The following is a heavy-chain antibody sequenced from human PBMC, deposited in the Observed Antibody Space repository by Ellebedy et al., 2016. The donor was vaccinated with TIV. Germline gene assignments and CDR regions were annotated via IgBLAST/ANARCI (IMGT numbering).Heavy chain of an antibody. V-gene: IGHV4-59*08. CDR1: GGPITSYS. Sequence: MPSETLSLTCSLSGGPITSYSWSWIRQPPGKGLEWIGYIYDSRSTNYNPSFKSRVTISVDTSKKQFSLRLYSVTAADTAVYYCARHWDHYGSGMRFDPWGQGTLVTVSS. J-gene: IGHJ5*02. CDR3: ARHWDHYGSGMRFDP. D-gene: IGHD3-10*01. CDR2: IYDSRST.